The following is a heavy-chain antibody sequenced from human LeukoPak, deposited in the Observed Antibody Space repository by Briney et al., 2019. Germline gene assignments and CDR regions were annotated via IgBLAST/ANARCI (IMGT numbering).Heavy chain of an antibody. CDR1: GYTFISYG. J-gene: IGHJ6*02. D-gene: IGHD3-10*01. CDR2: ISVYNGNT. Sequence: GASVKVSCKASGYTFISYGMNWVRQAPGQGPEWMGWISVYNGNTNNAQKFQGRVTMTTDTSTSTAYMELRSLRSDDTAVYYCAVAVGTYYYGSGMDGMDVWGQGTTVIVSS. CDR3: AVAVGTYYYGSGMDGMDV. V-gene: IGHV1-18*01.